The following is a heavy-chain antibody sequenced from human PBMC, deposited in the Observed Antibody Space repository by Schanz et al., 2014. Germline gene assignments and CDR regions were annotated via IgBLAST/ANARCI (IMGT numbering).Heavy chain of an antibody. V-gene: IGHV1-69*08. CDR2: IVPIAGIT. CDR1: GGTFSSDT. Sequence: QVHLVQSGAEVKKPGSSVKVSCKASGGTFSSDTFSWVRQAPGQGLEWMGRIVPIAGITNYAQRFQGRVTITADKSSDTAYMELSSLRSEDTAVYYCAREVGLYDRGWFGPWGQGTLVNVSS. J-gene: IGHJ5*02. CDR3: AREVGLYDRGWFGP. D-gene: IGHD3-22*01.